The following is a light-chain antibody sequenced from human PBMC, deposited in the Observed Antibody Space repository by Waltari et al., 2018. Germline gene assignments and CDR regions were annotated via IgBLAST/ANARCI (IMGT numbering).Light chain of an antibody. CDR3: LQDSFYPHT. CDR1: QGIGND. Sequence: DIQMTQSPSSLSASVGDRVTITCRASQGIGNDLGWYQQKPGKAPKRLIYSASSLQSGVPSRFSGSGFGTEFSLTISSLQPEDIATYYCLQDSFYPHTFGQGTKVEIK. J-gene: IGKJ2*01. CDR2: SAS. V-gene: IGKV1-17*01.